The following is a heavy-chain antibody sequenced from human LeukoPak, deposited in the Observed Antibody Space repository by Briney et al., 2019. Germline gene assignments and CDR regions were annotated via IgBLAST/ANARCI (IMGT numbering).Heavy chain of an antibody. J-gene: IGHJ5*02. Sequence: GGSLRLSCAASGITFNSYTMNWVRQAPGKGLEWVSSISSSSSYIYYAASMKGRFTISRDNAKNSLYLQMNSLRAEDTAVYYCARNNWFGEFENWFDPWGQGTLVTVSS. CDR3: ARNNWFGEFENWFDP. CDR2: ISSSSSYI. D-gene: IGHD3-10*01. V-gene: IGHV3-21*01. CDR1: GITFNSYT.